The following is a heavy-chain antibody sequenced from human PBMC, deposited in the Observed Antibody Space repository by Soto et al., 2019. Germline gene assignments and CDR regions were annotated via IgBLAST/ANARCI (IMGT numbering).Heavy chain of an antibody. V-gene: IGHV4-30-2*01. J-gene: IGHJ3*02. CDR2: IYHSGST. D-gene: IGHD2-15*01. CDR1: GGSISSGGYS. Sequence: PSETLSLTCAVSGGSISSGGYSWSWIRQPTGKGLEWIGYIYHSGSTYYNPSLKSRVTISVDRSKNQFSLKLSSVTAADTAVYYCARGSVRYCSGGSCYGGSDAFDIWGQGTMVTVSS. CDR3: ARGSVRYCSGGSCYGGSDAFDI.